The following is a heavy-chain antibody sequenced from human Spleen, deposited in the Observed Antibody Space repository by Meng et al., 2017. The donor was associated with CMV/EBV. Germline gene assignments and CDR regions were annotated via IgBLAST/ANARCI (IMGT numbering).Heavy chain of an antibody. V-gene: IGHV3-23*01. CDR2: ISGSGDRT. Sequence: FTCLGFAMTWVRQSPGKGLEWVSGISGSGDRTHYADSVKGRFTISRDNAKSSLYLQMNSLRAGDTAVYYCARDPPPRYCTSTSCYFDYWGLGTLVTVSS. D-gene: IGHD2-2*01. CDR3: ARDPPPRYCTSTSCYFDY. J-gene: IGHJ4*02. CDR1: FTCLGFA.